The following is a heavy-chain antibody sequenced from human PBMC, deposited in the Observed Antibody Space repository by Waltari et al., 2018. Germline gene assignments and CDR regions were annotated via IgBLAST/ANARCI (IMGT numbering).Heavy chain of an antibody. Sequence: EEQLLESGGGLVQPGDSLRLSCAASGFRFSNYWMNWVRQAPGKGLVGVARIRNYETMRSYADSVKGRFTISRDNAKNTLYLQMKRLRAEDTAVYYCARLAPRTYRSPVPGRHYYYGMDVWGQGTTVTVSS. CDR2: IRNYETMR. J-gene: IGHJ6*02. D-gene: IGHD3-10*01. CDR3: ARLAPRTYRSPVPGRHYYYGMDV. CDR1: GFRFSNYW. V-gene: IGHV3-74*01.